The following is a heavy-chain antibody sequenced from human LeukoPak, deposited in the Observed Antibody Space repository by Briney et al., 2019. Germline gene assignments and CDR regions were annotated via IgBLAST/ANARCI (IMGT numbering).Heavy chain of an antibody. D-gene: IGHD2-15*01. Sequence: SQTLSLTCTVSGGSISSGDYYWSWIRQPPGKGLEWTGYIYYSGSTYYNPSLKSRVTISVDTSKNQFSLKLSSVTAADTAVYHCARVFCSGGSCYAGNWFDPWGQGTLVTVSS. CDR1: GGSISSGDYY. J-gene: IGHJ5*02. CDR3: ARVFCSGGSCYAGNWFDP. CDR2: IYYSGST. V-gene: IGHV4-30-4*01.